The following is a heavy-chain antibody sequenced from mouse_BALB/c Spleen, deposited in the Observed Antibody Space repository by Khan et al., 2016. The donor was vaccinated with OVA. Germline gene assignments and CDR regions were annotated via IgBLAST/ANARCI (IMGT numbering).Heavy chain of an antibody. CDR2: INRGSTTI. Sequence: EVELVESGGGLVQPGGSRKLSCAASGFTFSSFGMHWVRQAPEKGLEWVAYINRGSTTIYYAHPVKGRFTISRDNPKNTPFLQMNSLRSEDTAMYYCARGSWAYWGQGTTVTVSS. CDR3: ARGSWAY. D-gene: IGHD4-1*01. J-gene: IGHJ2*01. V-gene: IGHV5-17*02. CDR1: GFTFSSFG.